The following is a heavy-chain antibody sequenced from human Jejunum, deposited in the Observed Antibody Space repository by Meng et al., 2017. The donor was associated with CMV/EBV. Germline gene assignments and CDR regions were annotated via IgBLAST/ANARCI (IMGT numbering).Heavy chain of an antibody. CDR2: ISANTGTP. J-gene: IGHJ5*02. V-gene: IGHV7-4-1*02. CDR1: GYTFRTYT. Sequence: QGQLVQPGLGLKHPGASVKVSCKASGYTFRTYTINWVRQAHGRGLEWMGWISANTGTPTYTQGFTGRFVFSLDTSVSTAYLQISSLKAEDTAVYYCARGGNFDPWGQGTLVTVSS. CDR3: ARGGNFDP. D-gene: IGHD2/OR15-2a*01.